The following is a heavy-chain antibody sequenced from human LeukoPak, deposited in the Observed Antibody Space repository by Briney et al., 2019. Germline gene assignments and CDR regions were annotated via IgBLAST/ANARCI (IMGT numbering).Heavy chain of an antibody. CDR3: ARASFWESPINWFAP. Sequence: GASVKVSCKASGYTFTSYGISWVRQAPGQGLEWMGWINPNSGGTNYAQKFQGRVTMTRDRSISTAYMELSRLTSDDTAVYYCARASFWESPINWFAPWGQGTLVTVSS. CDR1: GYTFTSYG. V-gene: IGHV1-2*02. J-gene: IGHJ5*02. CDR2: INPNSGGT. D-gene: IGHD3-16*01.